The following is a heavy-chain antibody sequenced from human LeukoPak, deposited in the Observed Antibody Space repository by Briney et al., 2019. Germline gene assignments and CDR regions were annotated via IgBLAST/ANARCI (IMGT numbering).Heavy chain of an antibody. CDR1: GGSISSYY. V-gene: IGHV4-59*08. Sequence: SETLSLTCTVSGGSISSYYWSWIRQPPGKRLEWIGYIYYSGSTNYNPSLKSRVTISVDTSKNQFSLKLSSVTAADTAVYYCARHGYSYGYGWFDPWGQGTLVTVSS. CDR2: IYYSGST. J-gene: IGHJ5*02. D-gene: IGHD5-18*01. CDR3: ARHGYSYGYGWFDP.